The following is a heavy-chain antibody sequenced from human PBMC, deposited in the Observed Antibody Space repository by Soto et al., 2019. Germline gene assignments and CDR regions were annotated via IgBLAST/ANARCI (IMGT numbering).Heavy chain of an antibody. CDR2: IRSNSSYT. Sequence: GGSLRLSCAASGFTFSDYYMSWIRQAPGKGLEWVSYIRSNSSYTNYADSVKGRFTISRDNAKNSLYLQMHSLRAEDMALYHCARVSDLRQLWSPATNYYFDYWGQGTLVTASS. J-gene: IGHJ4*02. D-gene: IGHD5-18*01. CDR3: ARVSDLRQLWSPATNYYFDY. V-gene: IGHV3-11*05. CDR1: GFTFSDYY.